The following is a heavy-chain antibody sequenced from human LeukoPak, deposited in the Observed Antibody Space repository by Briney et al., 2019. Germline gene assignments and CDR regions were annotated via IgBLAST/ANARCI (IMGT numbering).Heavy chain of an antibody. CDR2: ISSSSSYI. V-gene: IGHV3-21*01. D-gene: IGHD2-2*02. J-gene: IGHJ3*02. CDR3: AIQGPYCSSTSCYIEDAFDI. CDR1: GFTFSSCS. Sequence: GGSLRLSCAASGFTFSSCSMNWVRQAPGKGLEWVSSISSSSSYIYYADSVKGRFTISRDNAKNSLYLQMNSLRAEDTAVYYCAIQGPYCSSTSCYIEDAFDIWGQGTMVTVSS.